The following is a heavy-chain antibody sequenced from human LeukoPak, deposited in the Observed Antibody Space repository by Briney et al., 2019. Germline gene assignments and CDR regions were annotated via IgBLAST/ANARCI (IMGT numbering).Heavy chain of an antibody. CDR2: INHSGST. V-gene: IGHV4-34*01. J-gene: IGHJ4*02. CDR3: ARGNY. Sequence: SETLSLTCAVYGGSFSGYYWSWIRQPPGKGLEWVGEINHSGSTSYNPSLKSRVTISVDTSKNQFSLKLSSVTAADTAVYYCARGNYWGQGTLVTVSS. CDR1: GGSFSGYY.